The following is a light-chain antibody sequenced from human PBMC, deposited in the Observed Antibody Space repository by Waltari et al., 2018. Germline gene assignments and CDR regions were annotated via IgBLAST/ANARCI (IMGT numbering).Light chain of an antibody. V-gene: IGKV2D-29*01. CDR1: QSLLHTDGRTY. CDR3: MQTIQVPYT. J-gene: IGKJ2*01. Sequence: DIVMTQTPLSLSVTPGQPASISCKSSQSLLHTDGRTYFYWYLQKPGQPQQLLIYEVFNRFSGVPDRFSGSGSGTDFTLKISRVEAEDVGVYYCMQTIQVPYTFGQGTKLEIK. CDR2: EVF.